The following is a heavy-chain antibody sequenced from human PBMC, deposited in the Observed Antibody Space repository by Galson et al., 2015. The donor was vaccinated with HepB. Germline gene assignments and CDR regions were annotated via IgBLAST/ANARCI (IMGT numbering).Heavy chain of an antibody. J-gene: IGHJ6*02. CDR1: GFTFDDYT. D-gene: IGHD3-10*01. V-gene: IGHV3-43*01. Sequence: SLRLSCAASGFTFDDYTMHWVRQAPGKGLEWVSLISWDGGSTYYADSVKGRFTISRDNSKNSLYLQMNSLRTEDTALYYCAKDQGRRFGELFTGSYYYYGMDVWGQGTTVTVSS. CDR2: ISWDGGST. CDR3: AKDQGRRFGELFTGSYYYYGMDV.